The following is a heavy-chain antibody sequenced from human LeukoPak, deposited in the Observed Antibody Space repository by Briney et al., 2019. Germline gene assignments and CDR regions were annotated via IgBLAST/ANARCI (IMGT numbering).Heavy chain of an antibody. CDR1: GYTFTSYD. Sequence: ASVKVSCKASGYTFTSYDINWVRQATGQGLEWMGWMNPNSGNTGYAQKFQGRVTITRNTSISTAYMELSSLRAEDTAVYYCAKAGYCSSTSCYTGGDYYYYYMDVWGKGTTVTVSS. J-gene: IGHJ6*03. CDR2: MNPNSGNT. V-gene: IGHV1-8*03. D-gene: IGHD2-2*02. CDR3: AKAGYCSSTSCYTGGDYYYYYMDV.